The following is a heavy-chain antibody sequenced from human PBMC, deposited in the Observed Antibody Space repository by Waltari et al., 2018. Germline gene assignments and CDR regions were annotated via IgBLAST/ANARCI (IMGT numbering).Heavy chain of an antibody. Sequence: EVKLVESGGGLVQPGGSLRLSCVASGFIFESYWVTWVRQSPGKGLEWVASISEDGTLKSYGDSVGGRFTISRDNAQNTLDLRMNSLRVEDTAVYYCARVGLAIWCSFDCWGQGTLVTVSA. V-gene: IGHV3-7*01. CDR3: ARVGLAIWCSFDC. CDR1: GFIFESYW. J-gene: IGHJ4*02. CDR2: ISEDGTLK. D-gene: IGHD3-3*01.